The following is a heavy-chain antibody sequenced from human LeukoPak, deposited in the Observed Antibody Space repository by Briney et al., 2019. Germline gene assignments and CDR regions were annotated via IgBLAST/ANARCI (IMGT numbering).Heavy chain of an antibody. CDR3: ARAKYYDSRGYSVREAYDI. CDR2: ISHDGNIK. D-gene: IGHD3-22*01. J-gene: IGHJ3*02. CDR1: GFTFSSYA. Sequence: GRSLRLSCAASGFTFSSYAMHWVRRAPGKGLEWVAVISHDGNIKYHADSMKDRFTISRDNSRNTLYLQMNNLRPEDTAVYSCARAKYYDSRGYSVREAYDIWGQGTMVTVSS. V-gene: IGHV3-30*04.